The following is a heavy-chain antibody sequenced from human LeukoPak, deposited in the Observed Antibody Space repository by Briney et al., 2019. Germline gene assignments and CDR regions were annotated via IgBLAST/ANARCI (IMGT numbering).Heavy chain of an antibody. V-gene: IGHV3-74*01. J-gene: IGHJ4*02. Sequence: GGSLRLSCAASGFTFSSYWMHWVRQAPGKGLVWVSRINSDGSSTSYADSVKGRFTISRDNSKNTLYLQMNSLRAEDTAVYYCAGDSSGPNVFDYWGQGTLVTVSS. CDR3: AGDSSGPNVFDY. CDR2: INSDGSST. D-gene: IGHD3-22*01. CDR1: GFTFSSYW.